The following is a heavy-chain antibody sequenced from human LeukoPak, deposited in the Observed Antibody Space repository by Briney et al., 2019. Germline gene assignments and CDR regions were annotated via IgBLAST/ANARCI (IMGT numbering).Heavy chain of an antibody. CDR2: INHSGST. D-gene: IGHD5-18*01. V-gene: IGHV4-34*01. CDR3: ARTATWLRYFDY. CDR1: GGSFSGYY. J-gene: IGHJ4*02. Sequence: PSETLSLTXAVYGGSFSGYYWSWIRQPPGKGLEWIGEINHSGSTNYNPSLKSRVTISVDTSKNQFSLKLSSVTAADTAVYYCARTATWLRYFDYWGQGTLVTVSS.